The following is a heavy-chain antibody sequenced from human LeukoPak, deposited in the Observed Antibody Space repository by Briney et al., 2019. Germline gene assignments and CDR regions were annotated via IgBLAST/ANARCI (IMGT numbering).Heavy chain of an antibody. Sequence: PSETLSLTCTVSGGSISSYYWSWIRQPPGKGLEWIGFIFYSGTTNYNPSLKSRVTISVDTSKNQFSLKLSSVTAADTAVYYCARGRQLWSLWGQGTLVTVSS. CDR2: IFYSGTT. J-gene: IGHJ4*02. D-gene: IGHD5-18*01. CDR3: ARGRQLWSL. V-gene: IGHV4-59*01. CDR1: GGSISSYY.